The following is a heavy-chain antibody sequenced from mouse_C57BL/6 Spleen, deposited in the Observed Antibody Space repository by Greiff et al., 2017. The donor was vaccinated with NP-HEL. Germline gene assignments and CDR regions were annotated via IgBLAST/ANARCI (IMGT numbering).Heavy chain of an antibody. D-gene: IGHD1-1*01. CDR3: ARHAAYGSSLDY. J-gene: IGHJ2*01. CDR1: GFSLTSYG. Sequence: VQLMESGPGLVAPSQSLSITCTVSGFSLTSYGVHWVRQPPGKGLEWLVVIWSDGSTTYYSALKSGLSIIKYNSKGQVFLRMNRVQTDDKARYYCARHAAYGSSLDYWGQGTTLTVSS. CDR2: IWSDGST. V-gene: IGHV2-6-1*01.